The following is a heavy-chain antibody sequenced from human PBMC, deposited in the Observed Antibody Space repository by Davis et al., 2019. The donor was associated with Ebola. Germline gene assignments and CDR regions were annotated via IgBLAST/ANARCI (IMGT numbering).Heavy chain of an antibody. CDR1: GFTFSSYG. D-gene: IGHD4-11*01. CDR3: ARDHWDSNVTPYGMDV. V-gene: IGHV3-33*01. CDR2: IWYDGSNK. J-gene: IGHJ6*02. Sequence: GESLKISCAASGFTFSSYGMHWVRQAPGKGLEWVAVIWYDGSNKYYADSVKGRLTISSDNSKNTLYLQMKSLRADDTAVYYCARDHWDSNVTPYGMDVWGQGTTVTVSS.